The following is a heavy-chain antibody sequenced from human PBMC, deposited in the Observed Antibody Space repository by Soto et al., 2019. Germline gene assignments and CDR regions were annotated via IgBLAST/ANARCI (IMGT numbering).Heavy chain of an antibody. CDR1: GFTFIGYW. D-gene: IGHD6-13*01. CDR2: INSDGSST. CDR3: ATGSEYSSSWYPLYYYYGMDV. V-gene: IGHV3-74*01. Sequence: GGSLRLSGAASGFTFIGYWMHWGRQAPGKGLVWVSRINSDGSSTSYADSVKGRFTISRDNAKNTLYLQMNSLRAEDTAVYYCATGSEYSSSWYPLYYYYGMDVWGQGTTVTVSS. J-gene: IGHJ6*02.